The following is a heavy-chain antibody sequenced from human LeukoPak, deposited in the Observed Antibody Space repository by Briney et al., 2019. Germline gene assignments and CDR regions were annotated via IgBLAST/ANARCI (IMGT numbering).Heavy chain of an antibody. CDR3: ARSFVN. CDR2: INHSGST. Sequence: SETLSLTRAVYGGSFSGYYLSWIRQPPGKGLEWIGEINHSGSTNYNPSLKSRVTISVDTSKNQFSLKLTSVTAADTAVYYCARSFVNWGQGTLVTVSS. CDR1: GGSFSGYY. J-gene: IGHJ4*02. V-gene: IGHV4-34*01.